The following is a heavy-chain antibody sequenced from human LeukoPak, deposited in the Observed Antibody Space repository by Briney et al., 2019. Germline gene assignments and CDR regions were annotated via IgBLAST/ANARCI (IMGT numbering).Heavy chain of an antibody. CDR1: GGSITIYY. J-gene: IGHJ4*02. CDR3: ARAEPVGSYYRHFDY. V-gene: IGHV4-4*07. CDR2: IYTSGST. Sequence: SETLSLTCTVSGGSITIYYWSWIRQPAGKGLEWIGRIYTSGSTNYNPSLKSRVTMSVDTSKNEFSLKMRSVTAADTAIYYCARAEPVGSYYRHFDYWGQGTRVTVSS. D-gene: IGHD3-10*01.